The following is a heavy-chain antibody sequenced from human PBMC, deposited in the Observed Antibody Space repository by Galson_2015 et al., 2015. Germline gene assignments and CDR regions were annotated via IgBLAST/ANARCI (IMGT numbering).Heavy chain of an antibody. CDR3: ARTYYDFWSEKFTFDS. V-gene: IGHV4-39*01. CDR2: IYYSGST. D-gene: IGHD3-3*01. CDR1: GGSISSSTNH. J-gene: IGHJ4*02. Sequence: ETLSLTCTVSGGSISSSTNHWGWIRQSPGKGLEWIGSIYYSGSTYYNPSLKSRVTISVDTSKNQFSLKVTSVTAADTAVYYCARTYYDFWSEKFTFDSWGQGTLVTVSS.